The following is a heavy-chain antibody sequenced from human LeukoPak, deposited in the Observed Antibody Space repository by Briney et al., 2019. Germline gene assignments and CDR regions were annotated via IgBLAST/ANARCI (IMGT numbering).Heavy chain of an antibody. CDR3: AKWHYGSGLDY. D-gene: IGHD3-10*01. J-gene: IGHJ4*02. CDR1: GFTFSGSA. V-gene: IGHV3-NL1*01. Sequence: GGSLRLSCATSGFTFSGSAIHWVRQAPGKGLEWVSVIYSGGSTYYADSVKGRFTISRDNSKNTLYLQMNSLRAEDTAVYYCAKWHYGSGLDYWGQGTLVTVSS. CDR2: IYSGGST.